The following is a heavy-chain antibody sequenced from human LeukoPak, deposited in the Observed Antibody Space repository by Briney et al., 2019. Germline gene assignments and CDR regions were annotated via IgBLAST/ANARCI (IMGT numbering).Heavy chain of an antibody. CDR1: GGTFSSYA. V-gene: IGHV1-69*05. D-gene: IGHD4-17*01. CDR2: IIPIFGTA. J-gene: IGHJ5*02. CDR3: ARRNYGDSRRWVDP. Sequence: SVKVSCKASGGTFSSYAISWVRQAPGQGLEWMGGIIPIFGTANYAQKFQGRVTMTRDASISTAYMELSSLRSEDTAVYYCARRNYGDSRRWVDPWGQGTLVTVSS.